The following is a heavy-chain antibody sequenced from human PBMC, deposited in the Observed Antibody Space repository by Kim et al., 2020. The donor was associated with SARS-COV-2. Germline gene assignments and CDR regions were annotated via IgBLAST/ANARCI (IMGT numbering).Heavy chain of an antibody. D-gene: IGHD3-3*01. CDR1: GFSFSDYY. Sequence: GESLKISCAASGFSFSDYYMSWVRQAPGKGLEYVSYISSRSGYIKYAESVEGRFTISRDNANNSLHLQMSSLRAEDTAMYFCARSVFRGDDFWANYYSGVEAFDLWGQGILVTVSS. V-gene: IGHV3-11*06. CDR3: ARSVFRGDDFWANYYSGVEAFDL. CDR2: ISSRSGYI. J-gene: IGHJ5*02.